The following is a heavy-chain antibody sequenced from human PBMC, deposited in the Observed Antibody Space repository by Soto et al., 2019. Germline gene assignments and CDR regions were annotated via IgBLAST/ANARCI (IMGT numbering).Heavy chain of an antibody. D-gene: IGHD3-22*01. CDR2: IYYSGST. J-gene: IGHJ4*02. Sequence: PSETLSLTCTVSGGSISSYYWSWIRQPPGKGLEWIGYIYYSGSTNYYPSLKSRVTISVDTSKNQFSLKLSSVTAADTAVYYCARIGGYYQAFDYWGQGTLVNVSS. V-gene: IGHV4-59*08. CDR3: ARIGGYYQAFDY. CDR1: GGSISSYY.